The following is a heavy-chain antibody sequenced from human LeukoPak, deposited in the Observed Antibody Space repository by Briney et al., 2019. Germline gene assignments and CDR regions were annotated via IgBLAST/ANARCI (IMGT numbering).Heavy chain of an antibody. Sequence: GGSLRLSCAASGLTVSNNYMSWVRQAPGKGLEWVSVTYTGGNSYYADSVKGRFIISRDISKNTLYLQMNSLRAEDSALYYCARGGRGSAAVVAPRSFDIWGQGTMVTVSS. CDR3: ARGGRGSAAVVAPRSFDI. D-gene: IGHD3-22*01. J-gene: IGHJ3*02. V-gene: IGHV3-53*01. CDR1: GLTVSNNY. CDR2: TYTGGNS.